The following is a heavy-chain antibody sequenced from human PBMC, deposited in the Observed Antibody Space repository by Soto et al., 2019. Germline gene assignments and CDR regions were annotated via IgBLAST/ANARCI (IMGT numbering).Heavy chain of an antibody. CDR2: INPNSGGT. V-gene: IGHV1-2*04. D-gene: IGHD4-17*01. CDR1: GYTFTGYY. Sequence: ASVKVSCKASGYTFTGYYMHWVRQAPGQGLEWMGWINPNSGGTNYAQKLQGWVTMTRDTSISTAYMELSRLRSDDTAVYYCARGPPAHPPLYGDYVSPDYWGQGTLVTVSS. J-gene: IGHJ4*02. CDR3: ARGPPAHPPLYGDYVSPDY.